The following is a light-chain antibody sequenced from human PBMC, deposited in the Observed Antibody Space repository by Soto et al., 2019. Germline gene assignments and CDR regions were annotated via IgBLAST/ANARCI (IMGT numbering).Light chain of an antibody. CDR3: QQYSTDST. CDR2: DAS. CDR1: QSITRW. J-gene: IGKJ2*01. Sequence: DIQMTQSPSTLSASVGDRVTITCRASQSITRWLAWYQQKPGKAPKLMIYDASNLHSGVPSRFSGSGSGTEFTLTIRSLQPDDFAIYHCQQYSTDSTFGQGTKLEIK. V-gene: IGKV1-5*01.